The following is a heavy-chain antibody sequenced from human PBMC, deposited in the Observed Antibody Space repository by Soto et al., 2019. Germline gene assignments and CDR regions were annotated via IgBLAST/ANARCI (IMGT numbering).Heavy chain of an antibody. CDR3: AKNHQRAPSRDGYNLIDY. D-gene: IGHD5-12*01. CDR1: GFTFSDYG. CDR2: IAYDGSNK. Sequence: SLRLSCAASGFTFSDYGMHWVRQAPGKGLEWVAVIAYDGSNKYYADSVKGRFTISRDNSKNILYLQMERLRAEETAVYYCAKNHQRAPSRDGYNLIDYWGQGTLVTVSS. V-gene: IGHV3-30*18. J-gene: IGHJ4*02.